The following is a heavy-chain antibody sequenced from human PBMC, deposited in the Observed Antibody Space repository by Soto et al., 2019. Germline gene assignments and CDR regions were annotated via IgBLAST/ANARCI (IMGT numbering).Heavy chain of an antibody. CDR2: INAGNGNT. D-gene: IGHD3-3*01. J-gene: IGHJ6*02. CDR3: ARLRITIFGVARYGMDV. CDR1: GYTFTSYA. V-gene: IGHV1-3*05. Sequence: QVQLVQSGAEEKKPGASVKVSCKASGYTFTSYAMHWVRQAPGQRLEWMGWINAGNGNTKYSQKFQGRVTITRDTSASTAYMELSRLRSEDTAVYYCARLRITIFGVARYGMDVWGQGTTVTVSS.